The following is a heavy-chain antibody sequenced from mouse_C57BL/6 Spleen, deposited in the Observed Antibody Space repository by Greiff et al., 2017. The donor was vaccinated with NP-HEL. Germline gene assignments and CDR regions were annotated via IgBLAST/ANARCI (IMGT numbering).Heavy chain of an antibody. CDR3: AREGYYGREGDWYFDV. J-gene: IGHJ1*03. Sequence: EVQGVESGGGLVKPGGSLKLSCAASGFTFSSYAMSWVRQTPEKRLEWVATISDGGSYTYYPDNVKGRFTISRDNAKNNLYLQMSHLKSEDTAMYYCAREGYYGREGDWYFDVWGTGTTVTVSS. CDR2: ISDGGSYT. CDR1: GFTFSSYA. V-gene: IGHV5-4*01. D-gene: IGHD1-1*01.